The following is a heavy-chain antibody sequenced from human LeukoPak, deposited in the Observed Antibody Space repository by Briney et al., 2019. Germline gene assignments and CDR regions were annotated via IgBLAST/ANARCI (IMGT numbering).Heavy chain of an antibody. CDR3: ARGFPNRWELSRVVLDV. J-gene: IGHJ6*04. CDR1: GYTFTSYG. V-gene: IGHV1-69*13. D-gene: IGHD3-16*02. CDR2: IIPIFGTT. Sequence: GASVKVSCKASGYTFTSYGISWVRQAPGQGLEWMGGIIPIFGTTNYAQKFQGRVTITADESTSTAYMELSSLRSEDTAVYYCARGFPNRWELSRVVLDVWGEGTTVTISS.